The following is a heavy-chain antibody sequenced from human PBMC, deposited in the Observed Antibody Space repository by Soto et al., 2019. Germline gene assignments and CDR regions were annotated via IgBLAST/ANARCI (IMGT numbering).Heavy chain of an antibody. V-gene: IGHV1-18*04. CDR1: GYTFTSYG. D-gene: IGHD2-15*01. CDR3: ARLSLGYCSGGSCNQYNWFDP. Sequence: QVQLVQSGAEVKKPGASVKVSCKASGYTFTSYGISWVRQAPGQGLEWMGWISAYNGNTNYAQKLQGRVTMTTDTSTSTAYMELRSLRSDDTAVYYCARLSLGYCSGGSCNQYNWFDPWCQGTLVTVSS. CDR2: ISAYNGNT. J-gene: IGHJ5*02.